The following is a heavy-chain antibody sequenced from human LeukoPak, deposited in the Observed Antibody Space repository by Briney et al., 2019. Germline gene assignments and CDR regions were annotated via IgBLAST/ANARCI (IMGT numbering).Heavy chain of an antibody. CDR3: ARDRALLPQICWYFDL. V-gene: IGHV3-21*01. CDR1: GFTFSNYN. CDR2: TSGGTDHI. Sequence: GGSLRLSCAASGFTFSNYNINWVRQAPGRGLEWVSSTSGGTDHIYYADSVKGRFTISRDNAKNSLYLQMNSLRAEDTAVYYCARDRALLPQICWYFDLWGRGTLVTVSS. J-gene: IGHJ2*01. D-gene: IGHD1-26*01.